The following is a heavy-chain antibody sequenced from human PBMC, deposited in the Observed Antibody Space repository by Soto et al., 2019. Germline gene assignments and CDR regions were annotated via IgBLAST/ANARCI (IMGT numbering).Heavy chain of an antibody. J-gene: IGHJ4*02. D-gene: IGHD3-22*01. CDR1: GGSFSGYY. Sequence: QVQLQQWGAGLLKPSETLSLTCAVYGGSFSGYYWSWIRQPPGKGLEGIGEINNSGSTNYNPSLKRRVTITVDTSKNQFSLKLSSVTAADTAVYYCASLYYYDSSGYFDHKDYWGQGTLVTVSS. CDR3: ASLYYYDSSGYFDHKDY. V-gene: IGHV4-34*01. CDR2: INNSGST.